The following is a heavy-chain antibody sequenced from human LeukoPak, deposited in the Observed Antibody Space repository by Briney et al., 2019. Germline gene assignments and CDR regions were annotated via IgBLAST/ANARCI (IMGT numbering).Heavy chain of an antibody. J-gene: IGHJ4*02. CDR2: INHSGST. Sequence: SETLPLTCGVHGGSFSGYYWSWVRQSPGEGLKWIGEINHSGSTNYNPSLKSRVTLSVDTSKKQFSLNLTSVTAADTAIYYCARVVYHGRRLYFDYWGQGTLVTVSS. CDR3: ARVVYHGRRLYFDY. V-gene: IGHV4-34*01. CDR1: GGSFSGYY. D-gene: IGHD2-21*01.